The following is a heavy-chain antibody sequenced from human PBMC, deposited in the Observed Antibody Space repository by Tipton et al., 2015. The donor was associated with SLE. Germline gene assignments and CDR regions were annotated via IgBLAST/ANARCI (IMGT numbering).Heavy chain of an antibody. D-gene: IGHD3-3*01. V-gene: IGHV3-74*01. CDR1: GFTFSSYW. J-gene: IGHJ1*01. CDR2: INSDGSST. CDR3: ARSSYYDFWSGGEYFQH. Sequence: SLRLSCAASGFTFSSYWMHWVRQAPGKGLVWVSRINSDGSSTSYADSVKGRFTISRDNAKNTLYLQMNSLRAEDTAVYYCARSSYYDFWSGGEYFQHWGQGTLVTVSS.